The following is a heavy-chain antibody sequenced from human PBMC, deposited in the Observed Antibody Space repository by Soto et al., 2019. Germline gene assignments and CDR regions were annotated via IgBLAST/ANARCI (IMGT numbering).Heavy chain of an antibody. J-gene: IGHJ4*02. Sequence: GGSLRLSCAASGFTFSSYAMSWVRQAPGKGLEWVSAISGSGGSTYYADSVKGRFTISRDNSKNTLYLQMNSLRAEDTAVYYCAKDMDWTVTTTEGYFDYWGQGTLVTVSS. CDR1: GFTFSSYA. D-gene: IGHD4-17*01. CDR2: ISGSGGST. CDR3: AKDMDWTVTTTEGYFDY. V-gene: IGHV3-23*01.